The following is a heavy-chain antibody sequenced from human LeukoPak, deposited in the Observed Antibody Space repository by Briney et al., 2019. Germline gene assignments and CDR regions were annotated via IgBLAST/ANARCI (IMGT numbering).Heavy chain of an antibody. Sequence: GGSLRLSCTASGFIFSNHGMNWVRQAPGKGLEWISYIGSTSSDIYYLDSVKGRLTISRDNAKNSLYLQMNSLRAEDTSIYYCARRGPYFDYWGQGILVTVSS. CDR1: GFIFSNHG. CDR3: ARRGPYFDY. J-gene: IGHJ4*02. CDR2: IGSTSSDI. D-gene: IGHD3-10*01. V-gene: IGHV3-21*05.